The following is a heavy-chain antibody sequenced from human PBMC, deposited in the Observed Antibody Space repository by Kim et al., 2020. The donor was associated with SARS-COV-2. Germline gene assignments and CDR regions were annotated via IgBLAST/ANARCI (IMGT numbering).Heavy chain of an antibody. CDR3: ARGPGGTKYNWFDP. CDR1: GFTFSSYA. V-gene: IGHV3-30-3*01. J-gene: IGHJ5*02. Sequence: GGSLRLSCAASGFTFSSYAMHWVRQAPGKGLEWVAVISYDGSNKYYADSVKGRFTISRDNSKNTLYLQMNSLRAEDTAVYYCARGPGGTKYNWFDPWGQGTLVTVSS. D-gene: IGHD1-7*01. CDR2: ISYDGSNK.